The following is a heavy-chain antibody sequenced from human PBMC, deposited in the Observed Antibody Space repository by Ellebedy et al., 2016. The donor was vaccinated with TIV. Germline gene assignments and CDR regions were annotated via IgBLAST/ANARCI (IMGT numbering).Heavy chain of an antibody. J-gene: IGHJ6*02. D-gene: IGHD3-10*01. CDR1: GGSFSGHY. CDR3: ARGVGYGSGRRYYYGMDV. V-gene: IGHV4-34*01. Sequence: SETLSLXXAVNGGSFSGHYWTWIRQPPGKGLEWIGSIYYSGSTYYNPSLKSRVTISVDTSKNQFSLKLSSVTAADTAVYYCARGVGYGSGRRYYYGMDVWGQGTTVTVSS. CDR2: IYYSGST.